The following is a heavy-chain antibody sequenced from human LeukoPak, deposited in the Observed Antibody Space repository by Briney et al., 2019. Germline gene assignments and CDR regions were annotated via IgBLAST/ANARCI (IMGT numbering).Heavy chain of an antibody. CDR2: IYTSGST. CDR1: GGSISSYY. Sequence: PSETLSLTCTVSGGSISSYYWSWIRQPAGKGLEWIGRIYTSGSTNYNPSLKSRVTMSVDTSKNQFSLKLSSVTAADTAVYYCARGVLTMVRGVTFDYWGQGTLVTVSS. V-gene: IGHV4-4*07. J-gene: IGHJ4*02. D-gene: IGHD3-10*01. CDR3: ARGVLTMVRGVTFDY.